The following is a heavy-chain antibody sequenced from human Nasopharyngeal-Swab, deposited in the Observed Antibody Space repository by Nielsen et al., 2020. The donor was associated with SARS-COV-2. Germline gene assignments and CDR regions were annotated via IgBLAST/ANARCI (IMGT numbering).Heavy chain of an antibody. CDR3: ARGAVVVPVAIYYYYYGMDV. Sequence: VRQAPGKGREWVSSISSSSSYIYYADSVKGRFTISRDNAKNSLYLKMNSLRAEDTAVYYCARGAVVVPVAIYYYYYGMDVWGQGTTVTVSS. V-gene: IGHV3-21*01. J-gene: IGHJ6*02. CDR2: ISSSSSYI. D-gene: IGHD2-2*01.